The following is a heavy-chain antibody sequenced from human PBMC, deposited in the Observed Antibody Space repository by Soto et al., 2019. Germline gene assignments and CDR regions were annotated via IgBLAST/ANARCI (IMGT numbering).Heavy chain of an antibody. CDR2: IIPIFGTA. J-gene: IGHJ4*02. CDR3: TRVPPPPPSDGSGSYEDLYYFDY. D-gene: IGHD3-10*01. Sequence: GASVKVSCKASGGTFSSYAISWVRQAPGQGLEWMGGIIPIFGTANYAQKFQGRVTITADESTSTADMELSSLRSEGTALYYCTRVPPPPPSDGSGSYEDLYYFDYWGKGSLVTVSS. CDR1: GGTFSSYA. V-gene: IGHV1-69*13.